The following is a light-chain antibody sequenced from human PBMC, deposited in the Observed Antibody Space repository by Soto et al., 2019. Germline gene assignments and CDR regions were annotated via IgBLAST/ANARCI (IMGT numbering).Light chain of an antibody. CDR1: QSTSSW. Sequence: DILMTQSPSTLSASVGETVTLTCRASQSTSSWVAWYQQRPGKPPKLVIYGASTLERGVPSRFSGSGSGTEFTLTIAGLQPDDFATYYCQHYKPSKTFGQGTRV. V-gene: IGKV1-5*03. CDR2: GAS. CDR3: QHYKPSKT. J-gene: IGKJ1*01.